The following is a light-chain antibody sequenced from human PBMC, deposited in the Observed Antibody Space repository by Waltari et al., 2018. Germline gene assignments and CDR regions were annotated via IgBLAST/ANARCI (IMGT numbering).Light chain of an antibody. Sequence: EIVLTQSPSTLSLSAGDTATLSCMASQSLSVAYLAWYQHRSGQAPRLLIYGAYYRATGIPDRFSGSGSGTDFTLTITRLEPDDFAVYYCQQYDTSPGTFGQGTNLEI. V-gene: IGKV3-20*01. CDR2: GAY. CDR1: QSLSVAY. CDR3: QQYDTSPGT. J-gene: IGKJ2*01.